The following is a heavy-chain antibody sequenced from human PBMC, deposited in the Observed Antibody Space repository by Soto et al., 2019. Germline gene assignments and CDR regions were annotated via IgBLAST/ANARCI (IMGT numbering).Heavy chain of an antibody. V-gene: IGHV1-24*01. CDR2: FDPEDGET. Sequence: ASVKISCKVSGYTLTELSMHWVRQAPGKGLEWMGGFDPEDGETIYAQKFQGRVTMTEDTSTDTAYMELSSLRSEDTAVYYCATSSVNYDFWSGYSHWGQGTLVTVSS. D-gene: IGHD3-3*01. J-gene: IGHJ4*02. CDR1: GYTLTELS. CDR3: ATSSVNYDFWSGYSH.